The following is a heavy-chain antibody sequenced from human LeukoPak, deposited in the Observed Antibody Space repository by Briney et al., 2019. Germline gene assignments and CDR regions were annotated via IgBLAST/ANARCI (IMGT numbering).Heavy chain of an antibody. J-gene: IGHJ4*02. CDR3: ARARNGTLKY. V-gene: IGHV3-30*01. D-gene: IGHD1-26*01. CDR2: ISYDGSHQ. CDR1: GFTFSHYA. Sequence: PGRSLRLSCAASGFTFSHYAMHWVRQAPGKGLEWVAVISYDGSHQYSADSVKGRLTISRDNSRHTLYLQMNSLRPEDTAVYYCARARNGTLKYWGQGTLVTVPS.